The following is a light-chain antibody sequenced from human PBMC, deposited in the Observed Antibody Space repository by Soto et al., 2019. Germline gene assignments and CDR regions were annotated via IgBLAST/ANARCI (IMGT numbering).Light chain of an antibody. V-gene: IGLV2-8*01. Sequence: QSALTQPPSASGSPGQSVTISCTGTSSDVGGYNYVSWYQQHPGKAPKLMIYEVSKRPSGVPDRFSGSKYGNTASLTVSGLQAEDDADYYCSSYAGSNNLGVFGTGTKVTVL. J-gene: IGLJ1*01. CDR1: SSDVGGYNY. CDR2: EVS. CDR3: SSYAGSNNLGV.